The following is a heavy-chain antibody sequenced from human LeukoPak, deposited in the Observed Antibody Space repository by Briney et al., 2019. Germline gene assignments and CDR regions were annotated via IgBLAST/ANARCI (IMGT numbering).Heavy chain of an antibody. D-gene: IGHD3-22*01. CDR3: ASLYYYDSSGYYLEDY. J-gene: IGHJ4*02. V-gene: IGHV4-34*01. Sequence: SETLSLTCAVYGGSFSGYHWSWIRQPPGKGLEWIGEINHSGSTNHNPSLKSRVTISVDTSKNQFSLKLSSVTAADTAVYYCASLYYYDSSGYYLEDYWGQGTLVTVSS. CDR2: INHSGST. CDR1: GGSFSGYH.